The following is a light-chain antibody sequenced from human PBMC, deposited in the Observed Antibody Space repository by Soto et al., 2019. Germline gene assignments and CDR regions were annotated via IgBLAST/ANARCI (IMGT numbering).Light chain of an antibody. CDR3: QQYMSYS. V-gene: IGKV1-5*03. CDR1: QTIRGY. Sequence: DVQMTQSPSTLSASVGDRVTITCRASQTIRGYLAWYQQKPGKAPKLLIYKASTLESGVPSRFSGSGSGSEFTLTISSLQPDDFATYYCQQYMSYSFGQGTKVDI. CDR2: KAS. J-gene: IGKJ1*01.